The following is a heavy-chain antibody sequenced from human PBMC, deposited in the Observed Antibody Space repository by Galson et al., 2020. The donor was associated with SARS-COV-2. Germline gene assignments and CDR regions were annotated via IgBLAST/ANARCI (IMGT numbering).Heavy chain of an antibody. J-gene: IGHJ3*02. CDR2: IHHSGVT. CDR1: GDSISSYY. D-gene: IGHD6-13*01. Sequence: PETMSLTCIVFGDSISSYYWSWIRQPPGQGLAWIGEIHHSGVTHYIPSLKSRVSISVDKAQNQFSLNVISATAADTAIYFCARVGPTAGAFYAFDIWGHGTMFTVSS. V-gene: IGHV4-59*12. CDR3: ARVGPTAGAFYAFDI.